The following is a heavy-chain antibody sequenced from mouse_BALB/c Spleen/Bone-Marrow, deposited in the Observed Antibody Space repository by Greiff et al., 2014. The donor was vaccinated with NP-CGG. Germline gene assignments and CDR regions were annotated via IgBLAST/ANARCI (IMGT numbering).Heavy chain of an antibody. D-gene: IGHD1-1*01. V-gene: IGHV1S34*01. CDR2: ISCYNGAT. Sequence: LVKTGASVKISCKASDYSFTDYYMHWVKQTHGKSLEWIGYISCYNGATSYNQKFKGKATFTVVTSSSTAYMQFSSLTSEDSAVYYCARSEGIYYYGSSYALDYWGQGTSVTVSS. J-gene: IGHJ4*01. CDR1: DYSFTDYY. CDR3: ARSEGIYYYGSSYALDY.